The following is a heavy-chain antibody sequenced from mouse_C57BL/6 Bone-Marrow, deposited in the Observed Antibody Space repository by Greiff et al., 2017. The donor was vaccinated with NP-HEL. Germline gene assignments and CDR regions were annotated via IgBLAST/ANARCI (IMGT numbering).Heavy chain of an antibody. CDR2: VYPYNGGT. V-gene: IGHV1-36*01. CDR3: AREAYYSNYGGFFFDY. CDR1: GFTFTDYY. J-gene: IGHJ2*01. Sequence: EVQLQQSGPVLVKPGPSVKISCKASGFTFTDYYMHWVKQSHGKSLEWIGLVYPYNGGTSYNQKFKGKATLTVDTSSSTAYLELNSLTSEDSAVYYCAREAYYSNYGGFFFDYGGQGTTLTVAS. D-gene: IGHD2-5*01.